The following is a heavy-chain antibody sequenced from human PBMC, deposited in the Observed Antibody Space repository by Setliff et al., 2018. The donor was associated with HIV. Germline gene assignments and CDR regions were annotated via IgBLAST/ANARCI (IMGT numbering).Heavy chain of an antibody. Sequence: GGSLRLSCAASGFIFSSYAMHWVRQTPGKGLEWVAFISYEGSRKNYADSVKGRFTISRDTSKNSLYLQMSSLRAEDTAVYFCAKDSPWKGFTYTHGYLEHWGQGTLVTVS. CDR1: GFIFSSYA. CDR3: AKDSPWKGFTYTHGYLEH. D-gene: IGHD1-1*01. V-gene: IGHV3-30-3*02. J-gene: IGHJ1*01. CDR2: ISYEGSRK.